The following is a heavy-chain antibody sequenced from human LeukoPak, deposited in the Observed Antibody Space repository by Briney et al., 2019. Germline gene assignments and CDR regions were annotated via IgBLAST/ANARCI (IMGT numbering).Heavy chain of an antibody. Sequence: GDSLRLSCAASGFTFSSYGMHWVRQAPGKGLEWVAVIWYGGSNKYYADSVKGRFTISRDNSKNTLYLQMNSLRAEDTAVYYCAKDTIAYSSSWFDYWGQGTLVTVSS. CDR2: IWYGGSNK. CDR3: AKDTIAYSSSWFDY. CDR1: GFTFSSYG. J-gene: IGHJ4*02. V-gene: IGHV3-30*02. D-gene: IGHD6-13*01.